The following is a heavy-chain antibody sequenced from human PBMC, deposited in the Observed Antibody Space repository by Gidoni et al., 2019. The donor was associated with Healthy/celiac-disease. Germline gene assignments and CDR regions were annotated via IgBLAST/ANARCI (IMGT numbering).Heavy chain of an antibody. CDR1: GFPFSTYR. Sequence: EVQLVESGGGLVKPGGSLRLSCAAVGFPFSTYRMNWVRRAPGKGLEWVSSISSSGGYIYDADSLKGRFTISRDNAKNSLYLHVNSLRVEDTAVYYCARGDYGDYVAPFDYWGQGTLVTVSS. J-gene: IGHJ4*02. V-gene: IGHV3-21*01. CDR2: ISSSGGYI. D-gene: IGHD4-17*01. CDR3: ARGDYGDYVAPFDY.